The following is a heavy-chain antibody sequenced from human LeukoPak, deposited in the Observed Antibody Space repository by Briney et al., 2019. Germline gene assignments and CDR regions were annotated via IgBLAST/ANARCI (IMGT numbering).Heavy chain of an antibody. V-gene: IGHV5-51*01. CDR1: GYSFTSYW. CDR3: ARHNPLRYYDSSGYQTPDAFDI. D-gene: IGHD3-22*01. Sequence: GESLKISCKGSGYSFTSYWIGWVRQMPGKGLEWMGIIYPGDSDTRYSPSFQGQVTISADKSISTAYLQWSSLKASDTAMYYCARHNPLRYYDSSGYQTPDAFDIWGQGTMVTVSS. CDR2: IYPGDSDT. J-gene: IGHJ3*02.